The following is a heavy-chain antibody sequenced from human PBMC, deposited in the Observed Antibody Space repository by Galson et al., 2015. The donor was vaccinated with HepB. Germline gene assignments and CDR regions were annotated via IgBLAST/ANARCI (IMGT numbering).Heavy chain of an antibody. CDR2: INQSGST. V-gene: IGHV4-34*01. D-gene: IGHD3-16*01. Sequence: SETLSLTCAVYDGSFSGYFWGWIRQPPGKGLEWIGEINQSGSTNYNPSLKSRVTISVDTSKNQFSLELSSVTAADTAVYYCAVQVGDRDDFWGQGTLVTVSS. CDR3: AVQVGDRDDF. J-gene: IGHJ4*02. CDR1: DGSFSGYF.